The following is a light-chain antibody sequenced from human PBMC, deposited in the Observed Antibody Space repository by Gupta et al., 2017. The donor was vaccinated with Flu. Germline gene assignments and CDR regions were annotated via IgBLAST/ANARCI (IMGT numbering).Light chain of an antibody. V-gene: IGKV3-20*01. CDR2: GAS. J-gene: IGKJ4*01. Sequence: VLTQSPGPLSLSPGERATLSCRASQTISSNYLAWYQQKPGQAPSLLIYGASSRAAGIPDRFSGSGSGTEFTLTISSLHPDDFAVYYCQRYGTSPLTFGGGTKVEI. CDR1: QTISSNY. CDR3: QRYGTSPLT.